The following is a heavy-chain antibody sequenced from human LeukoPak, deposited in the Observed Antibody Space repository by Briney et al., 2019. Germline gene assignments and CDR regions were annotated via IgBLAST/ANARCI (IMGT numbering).Heavy chain of an antibody. D-gene: IGHD3-10*01. CDR3: ARANSGSYPFDY. CDR2: MNPNSGNT. J-gene: IGHJ4*02. CDR1: GYTFTSYD. V-gene: IGHV1-8*01. Sequence: AASVKVSCKASGYTFTSYDINWVRQATGQGLEWMGWMNPNSGNTGYAQKFQGRVTMTRNTSISTAYMELSSLRSEDTAVYYCARANSGSYPFDYRGQGTLVTVSS.